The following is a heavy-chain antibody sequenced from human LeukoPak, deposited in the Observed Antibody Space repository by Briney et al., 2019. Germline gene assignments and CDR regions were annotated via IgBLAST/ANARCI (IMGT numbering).Heavy chain of an antibody. J-gene: IGHJ5*02. Sequence: GGSLRLSCAASGFTVSSNYMSWVRQAPGKGLEWVSVIYSGGSTYHADSVKGRFTISRDNSKNTLYLQMNSLRAEDTAVYYCAKGLNYYDSSGVNWFDPWGQGTLVTVSS. CDR3: AKGLNYYDSSGVNWFDP. CDR2: IYSGGST. CDR1: GFTVSSNY. D-gene: IGHD3-22*01. V-gene: IGHV3-53*01.